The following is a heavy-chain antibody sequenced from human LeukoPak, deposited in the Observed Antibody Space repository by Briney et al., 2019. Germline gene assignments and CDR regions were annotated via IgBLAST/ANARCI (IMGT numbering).Heavy chain of an antibody. CDR3: ASLAYDSSGYYKYYFDY. CDR2: INHSGST. V-gene: IGHV4-34*01. Sequence: SETLSLTCTVSGGSMRSYYWSWIRQPPGKGLEWIGEINHSGSTNYNPSLKSRVTISVDTSKNQFSLKLSSVTAADTAVYYCASLAYDSSGYYKYYFDYWGQGTLVTVSS. J-gene: IGHJ4*02. CDR1: GGSMRSYY. D-gene: IGHD3-22*01.